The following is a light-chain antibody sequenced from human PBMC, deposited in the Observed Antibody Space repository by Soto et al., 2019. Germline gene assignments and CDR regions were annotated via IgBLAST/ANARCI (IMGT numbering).Light chain of an antibody. Sequence: EIVLTQSPGTLSLSPEERATLSCRATQSVSRSYLAWYQQKPGQAPRLLIYGASSRATVIPDRFRGSGSGTDFTLTISRLEPEEFAVYYCQQYGSSPQTFGQGTKVEVK. CDR1: QSVSRSY. J-gene: IGKJ1*01. V-gene: IGKV3-20*01. CDR2: GAS. CDR3: QQYGSSPQT.